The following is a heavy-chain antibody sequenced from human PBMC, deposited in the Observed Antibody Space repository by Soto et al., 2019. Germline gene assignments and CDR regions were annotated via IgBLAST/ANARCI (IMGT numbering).Heavy chain of an antibody. CDR1: GGSISSYY. J-gene: IGHJ3*02. Sequence: SETLSLTCTVSGGSISSYYWSWIRQPPGKGLEWIGYIYYSGSTNYNPSLKSRVTISVDTSKNQFSLKLSSVTAADTAVYYCARGRYYDSSGSSFDAFDIWGQGTMVTVSS. CDR3: ARGRYYDSSGSSFDAFDI. V-gene: IGHV4-59*01. CDR2: IYYSGST. D-gene: IGHD3-22*01.